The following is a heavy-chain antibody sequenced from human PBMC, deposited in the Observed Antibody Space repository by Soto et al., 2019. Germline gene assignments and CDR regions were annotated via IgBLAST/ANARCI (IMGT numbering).Heavy chain of an antibody. V-gene: IGHV4-31*03. D-gene: IGHD1-1*01. CDR1: GGSISSGATGSY. CDR3: ASGHDAYKVRY. CDR2: IYYTGNT. J-gene: IGHJ4*02. Sequence: QVQLQESGPGLVKPSQTLSLTCTVSGGSISSGATGSYWTWIRQLPGKGLEWIGYIYYTGNTYYNPSLKGRPTISMDTSENQFSLRLTSVTAADTAVYFCASGHDAYKVRYWGQGTLVTVSS.